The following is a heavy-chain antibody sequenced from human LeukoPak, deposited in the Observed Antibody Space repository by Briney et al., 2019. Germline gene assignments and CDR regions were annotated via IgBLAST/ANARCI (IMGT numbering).Heavy chain of an antibody. CDR3: ARQENYYDSSGYYLAFDY. Sequence: GESLKISCKGSGYSFTSYWIGWVRQMPGKGLEWMGIIYPGDSDTRYSPSFQGQVTISADKSISTAYLQWSSLKASDTAMYYCARQENYYDSSGYYLAFDYWGQGTLVTVSS. V-gene: IGHV5-51*01. J-gene: IGHJ4*02. CDR1: GYSFTSYW. CDR2: IYPGDSDT. D-gene: IGHD3-22*01.